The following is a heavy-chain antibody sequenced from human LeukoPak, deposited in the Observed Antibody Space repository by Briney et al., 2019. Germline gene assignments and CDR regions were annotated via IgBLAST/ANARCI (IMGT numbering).Heavy chain of an antibody. D-gene: IGHD3-9*01. CDR3: ARAQISIISSGQYLDV. CDR2: ISNDGSNE. CDR1: GFSFREYP. V-gene: IGHV3-30-3*01. J-gene: IGHJ3*01. Sequence: PGGSLRLSCVASGFSFREYPIHWVRQAPGKGLGWVAVISNDGSNEYDAEFVKGRFTMSRDNSKNTVFLDMNNLRTEDAAVYYCARAQISIISSGQYLDVWGQGTLVTVSS.